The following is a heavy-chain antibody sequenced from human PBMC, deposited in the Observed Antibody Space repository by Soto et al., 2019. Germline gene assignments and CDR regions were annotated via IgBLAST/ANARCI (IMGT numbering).Heavy chain of an antibody. D-gene: IGHD2-15*01. CDR1: GGTFSSYA. CDR2: IIPIFGTA. J-gene: IGHJ4*02. Sequence: ASVKVSCKASGGTFSSYAISWVRQAPGQGLEWMGGIIPIFGTANYAQKFQGRVTITADESTSTAYMELSSLRSEDTAVYYCARAKVYCSGGSCLLYYFDYWGQGTLVTVSS. CDR3: ARAKVYCSGGSCLLYYFDY. V-gene: IGHV1-69*13.